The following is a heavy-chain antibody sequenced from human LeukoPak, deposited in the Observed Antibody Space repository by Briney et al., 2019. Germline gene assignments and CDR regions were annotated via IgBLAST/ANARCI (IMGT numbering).Heavy chain of an antibody. D-gene: IGHD6-19*01. J-gene: IGHJ4*01. V-gene: IGHV3-53*01. CDR1: GFTVSSNY. Sequence: GGSLRLSCAASGFTVSSNYMSWVRQAPGKGLEWVSVIYSGGSTYYADSVKGRFTISRDNSKNTLYLQMNSLRAEDTAVYYCAGGYSSGWYGCPFDYWGHGTLVTVSS. CDR2: IYSGGST. CDR3: AGGYSSGWYGCPFDY.